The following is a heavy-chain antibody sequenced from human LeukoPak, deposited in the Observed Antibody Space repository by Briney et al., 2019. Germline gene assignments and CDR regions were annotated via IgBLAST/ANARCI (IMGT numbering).Heavy chain of an antibody. CDR3: ARGTTGTASVPFDY. CDR1: GYIFTSYD. D-gene: IGHD1-1*01. CDR2: VNPNSGNT. J-gene: IGHJ4*02. Sequence: ASVKVSCKPSGYIFTSYDVNWVRQATGQGLEWMGWVNPNSGNTAYAQKFQGRVTMTRNTSITTVYMELSSLRSEDTAVYYCARGTTGTASVPFDYWGQGTLVTVSS. V-gene: IGHV1-8*02.